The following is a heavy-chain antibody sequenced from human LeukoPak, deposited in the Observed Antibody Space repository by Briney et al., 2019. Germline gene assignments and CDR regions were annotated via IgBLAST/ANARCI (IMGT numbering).Heavy chain of an antibody. Sequence: VKVSCKASGGTFSSYAISWVRQAPGQGLEWMGGIIPIFGTANYAQKFQGRVTITTDESTSTAHMELSSLRSEDTAVYYCARVKYSSSWIHYYYYMDVWGKGTTVTVSS. J-gene: IGHJ6*03. V-gene: IGHV1-69*05. D-gene: IGHD6-6*01. CDR3: ARVKYSSSWIHYYYYMDV. CDR1: GGTFSSYA. CDR2: IIPIFGTA.